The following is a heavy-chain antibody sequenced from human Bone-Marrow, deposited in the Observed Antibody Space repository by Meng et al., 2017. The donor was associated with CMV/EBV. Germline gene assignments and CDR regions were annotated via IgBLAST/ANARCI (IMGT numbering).Heavy chain of an antibody. J-gene: IGHJ4*02. D-gene: IGHD5-18*01. CDR3: ARRIQPYYFDY. CDR2: ISYDGSNK. V-gene: IGHV3-30-3*01. CDR1: GFTFSSYA. Sequence: GGSLRLSCAASGFTFSSYAMHWVRQAPGKGLEWVAVISYDGSNKYYADSVKGRFTISRDNSKNTLYLQMNSLRAEDTAVYYCARRIQPYYFDYWGQGTLVTASS.